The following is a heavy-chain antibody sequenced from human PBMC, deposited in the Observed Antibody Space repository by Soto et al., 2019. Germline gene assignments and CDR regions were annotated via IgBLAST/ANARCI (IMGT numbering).Heavy chain of an antibody. J-gene: IGHJ4*02. CDR3: ARGRGAAADYFDF. D-gene: IGHD6-13*01. CDR2: ISWNSGSI. V-gene: IGHV3-9*01. Sequence: GGSLRLSWAAAGCTFDDYGRHWVRQAPGKGLEWVSGISWNSGSIGYADSVKGRFTISRDNAKNSLFLQMNSLRAEDTAVYYCARGRGAAADYFDFWGQGTLVTVSS. CDR1: GCTFDDYG.